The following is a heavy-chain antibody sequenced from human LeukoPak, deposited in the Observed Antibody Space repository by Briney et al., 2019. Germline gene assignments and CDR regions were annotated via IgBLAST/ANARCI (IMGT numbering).Heavy chain of an antibody. Sequence: SETLSLTCAVYGGSFSGYYWSWIRQPPGKGLEWIGEINHSGSTNYNPSLKSRVTISVDTSKNQFSLKLSSVTAADTAVYYCARNEAARPGYSLFYMDVWGKGTTVTVSS. CDR1: GGSFSGYY. V-gene: IGHV4-34*01. D-gene: IGHD6-6*01. J-gene: IGHJ6*03. CDR2: INHSGST. CDR3: ARNEAARPGYSLFYMDV.